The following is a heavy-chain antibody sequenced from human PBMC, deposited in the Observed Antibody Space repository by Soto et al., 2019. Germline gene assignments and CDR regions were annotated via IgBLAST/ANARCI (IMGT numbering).Heavy chain of an antibody. CDR1: GFTFISYA. CDR3: ARRKIFGVAYGMDV. CDR2: ISGSGGST. J-gene: IGHJ6*02. V-gene: IGHV3-23*01. D-gene: IGHD3-3*01. Sequence: PGGSLRLSCAASGFTFISYAMSWVRQAPGKGLEWVSPISGSGGSTYYADSVKGRFTISRDNSKNTLYLQMNSLRAEDTAVYYCARRKIFGVAYGMDVWGQGTTVTVSS.